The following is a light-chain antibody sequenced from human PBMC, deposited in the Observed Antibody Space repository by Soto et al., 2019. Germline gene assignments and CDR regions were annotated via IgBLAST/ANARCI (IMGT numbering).Light chain of an antibody. CDR1: QNIISN. CDR2: DAS. CDR3: QQANIWPPVT. V-gene: IGKV3-15*01. Sequence: EIVMTQSPATLSVSPGERATLSCRASQNIISNLAWYQQKPGQSPRLLIYDASTRATVIPARFSGSGSGTEFTLTISSLQPEDFATYYCQQANIWPPVTFGHGTRLEIK. J-gene: IGKJ5*01.